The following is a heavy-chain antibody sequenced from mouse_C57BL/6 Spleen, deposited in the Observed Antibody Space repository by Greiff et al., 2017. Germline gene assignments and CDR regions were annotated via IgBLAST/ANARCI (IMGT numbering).Heavy chain of an antibody. D-gene: IGHD1-1*01. Sequence: VQRVESGPGLVQPSQSLSITCTVSGFSLTSYGVHWVRQPPGKGLEWLGVIWSGGSTDYNAAFISRLSISKDNSKSQVFFKMNSLQADDTAIYYCAKHYGDWYFDVWGTGTTVTVSS. CDR3: AKHYGDWYFDV. J-gene: IGHJ1*03. V-gene: IGHV2-4*01. CDR2: IWSGGST. CDR1: GFSLTSYG.